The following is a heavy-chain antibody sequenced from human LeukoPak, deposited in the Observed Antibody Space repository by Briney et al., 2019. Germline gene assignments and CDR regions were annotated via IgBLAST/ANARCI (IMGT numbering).Heavy chain of an antibody. Sequence: PGGSLRLSCAASGFTFSSYAMTWVRQAPGKGLEWVSGISGSGGSTYYADSVKGRFTMSRDNSKKTLYLHMNSLRAADTAVYYCAKDPDYSSGWPHYFDYWGQGAVVTVSS. V-gene: IGHV3-23*01. CDR2: ISGSGGST. D-gene: IGHD6-19*01. CDR1: GFTFSSYA. J-gene: IGHJ4*02. CDR3: AKDPDYSSGWPHYFDY.